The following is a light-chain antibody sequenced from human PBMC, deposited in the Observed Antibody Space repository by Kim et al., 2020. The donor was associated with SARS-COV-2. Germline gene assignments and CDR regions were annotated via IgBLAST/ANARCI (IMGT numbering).Light chain of an antibody. Sequence: ASVGDRVTITWRASQSISTWLAWYQQKPGKAPNLLIYRTSTLESGVPSKFSGSGSGTEFTPTISSLQPEDSATYYCQQYNSFPATFGQGTKVDIK. J-gene: IGKJ1*01. CDR2: RTS. CDR1: QSISTW. V-gene: IGKV1-5*03. CDR3: QQYNSFPAT.